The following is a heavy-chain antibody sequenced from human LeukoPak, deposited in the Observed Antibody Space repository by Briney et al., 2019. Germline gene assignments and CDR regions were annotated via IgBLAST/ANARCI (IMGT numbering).Heavy chain of an antibody. J-gene: IGHJ3*02. CDR2: IIPIFGTA. CDR1: GGTFSSYA. D-gene: IGHD3-16*02. Sequence: GASVKVSCKASGGTFSSYAISWVRQAPGQGLEWMGRIIPIFGTANYAQKFQGRVTITTDESTSTAYMELSSLRSEDTAVCYCARDGNSDYVWGSYRYTSVNDAFDIWGQGTMVTVSS. V-gene: IGHV1-69*05. CDR3: ARDGNSDYVWGSYRYTSVNDAFDI.